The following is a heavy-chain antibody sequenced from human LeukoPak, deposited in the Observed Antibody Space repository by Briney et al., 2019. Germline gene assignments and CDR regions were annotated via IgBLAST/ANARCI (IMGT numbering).Heavy chain of an antibody. CDR1: GFTFSTSA. CDR2: LSGSGGNT. V-gene: IGHV3-23*01. J-gene: IGHJ6*04. CDR3: AELGITMIGGV. Sequence: GGSLRLSCAASGFTFSTSAMSWVRQAPGKGLEWISSLSGSGGNTYYTDSVKGRFTISRDNAKNSLYLQMNSLRAEDTAVYYCAELGITMIGGVWGKGTTVTISS. D-gene: IGHD3-10*02.